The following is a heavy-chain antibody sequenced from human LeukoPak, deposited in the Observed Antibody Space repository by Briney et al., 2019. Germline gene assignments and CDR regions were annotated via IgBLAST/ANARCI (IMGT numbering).Heavy chain of an antibody. CDR2: IYYSGST. Sequence: SETLSLTCTVSGGSISSYYWSWIRQPPGKGLEWIGYIYYSGSTNYNPSLKSRVTISVDTSKNQFSLKLSSVTAAGTAVYYCARRNVWGSYRLANWFDPWGQGTLVTVSS. J-gene: IGHJ5*02. V-gene: IGHV4-59*08. CDR3: ARRNVWGSYRLANWFDP. CDR1: GGSISSYY. D-gene: IGHD3-16*02.